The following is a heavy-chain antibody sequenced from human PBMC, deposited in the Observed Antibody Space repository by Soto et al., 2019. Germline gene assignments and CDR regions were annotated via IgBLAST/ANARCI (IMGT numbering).Heavy chain of an antibody. D-gene: IGHD6-13*01. J-gene: IGHJ5*02. CDR2: ISYDGSNK. Sequence: QVPLVESGGGVVQPGRSLRLSCAASGFTFSSYAMHWVRQAPGKGLEWVAVISYDGSNKYYADSVKGRFTISRDNSKNTLYLQMNSLRAEDTAVYYCARGARIAAAGIALWGQGTLVTVSS. CDR3: ARGARIAAAGIAL. V-gene: IGHV3-30-3*01. CDR1: GFTFSSYA.